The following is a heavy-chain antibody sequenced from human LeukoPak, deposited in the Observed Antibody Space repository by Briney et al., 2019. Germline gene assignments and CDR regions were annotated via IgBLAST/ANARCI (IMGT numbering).Heavy chain of an antibody. Sequence: PSQTLSLTCTVSGGSISSGDYYWSWIRQPPGKGLEWIGYIYYSGSTYYNPSLKSRVTISVDTSKNQFSLKLSSVTAADTAVYYCARDLYNYDSSGYYYWYFDLWGRGTLVTVSS. J-gene: IGHJ2*01. D-gene: IGHD3-22*01. V-gene: IGHV4-30-4*08. CDR1: GGSISSGDYY. CDR3: ARDLYNYDSSGYYYWYFDL. CDR2: IYYSGST.